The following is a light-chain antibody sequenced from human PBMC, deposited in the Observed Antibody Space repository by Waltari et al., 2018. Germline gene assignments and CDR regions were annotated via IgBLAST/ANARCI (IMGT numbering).Light chain of an antibody. CDR1: QRVLYSSHHKDY. Sequence: DIVMTQSPDSLAVSLAERATINCKSSQRVLYSSHHKDYLAWYQQKPGQPPKLLIYWASTRESGVPDRFSGSGSGTDFTLTISSLQAEDVAVYYCQQYYSTPLTFGGGTKVEIK. V-gene: IGKV4-1*01. CDR3: QQYYSTPLT. J-gene: IGKJ4*01. CDR2: WAS.